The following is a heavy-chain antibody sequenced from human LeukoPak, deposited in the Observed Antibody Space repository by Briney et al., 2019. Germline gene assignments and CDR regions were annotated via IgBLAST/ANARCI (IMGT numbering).Heavy chain of an antibody. J-gene: IGHJ4*02. D-gene: IGHD4-23*01. CDR2: IRSKANSYAT. V-gene: IGHV3-73*01. CDR1: GFTFSGSA. CDR3: TTTVVTPGGGY. Sequence: PGGSLKLSCAASGFTFSGSAMHWVRQASGKGLEWVGRIRSKANSYATAYAASVKGRFTISRDDSKNTAYLQMNSLKTEDTAVYYCTTTVVTPGGGYWGQGTLVTVSS.